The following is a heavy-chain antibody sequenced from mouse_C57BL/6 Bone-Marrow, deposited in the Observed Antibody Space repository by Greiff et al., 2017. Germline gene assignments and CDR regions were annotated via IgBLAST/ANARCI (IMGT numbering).Heavy chain of an antibody. CDR2: IYPRRGNT. J-gene: IGHJ3*01. Sequence: QVQLQQSGAELARPGASVKLSCKASGYTFTNYGISWVKQRTGQGLEWIGAIYPRRGNTSYTAKFKGKATLTADNYSSTAYMELRSLTAEDSAVYVCAASRGLRRGGWFAYWGQGTLVTVAA. CDR1: GYTFTNYG. CDR3: AASRGLRRGGWFAY. V-gene: IGHV1-81*01. D-gene: IGHD2-4*01.